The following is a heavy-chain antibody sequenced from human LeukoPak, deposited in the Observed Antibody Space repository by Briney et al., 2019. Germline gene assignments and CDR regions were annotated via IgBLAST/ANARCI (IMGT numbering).Heavy chain of an antibody. CDR2: IYTSGST. D-gene: IGHD6-19*01. CDR1: GGSISSYY. Sequence: PSETLSLTCTVSGGSISSYYWSWIRQPAGKGLEWIGRIYTSGSTNYNPSLKSRVTISVDKSKNQFSLKLSSVTAADTAVYYCARESSGIAVAAARGGARFDYWGLGTLVTVSS. J-gene: IGHJ4*02. V-gene: IGHV4-4*07. CDR3: ARESSGIAVAAARGGARFDY.